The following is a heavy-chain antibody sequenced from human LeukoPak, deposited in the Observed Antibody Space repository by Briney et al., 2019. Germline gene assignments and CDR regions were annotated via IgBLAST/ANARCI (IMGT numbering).Heavy chain of an antibody. CDR2: INPSGGST. Sequence: ASVKVSCKASGYTFTGYYMHWVRQAPGQGLEWMGIINPSGGSTSYAQKFQGRVTMTRDMSTSTVYMELSSLRSEDTAVYYCARGPPFRFLEWSTPNWFDPWGQGTLVTVSS. CDR3: ARGPPFRFLEWSTPNWFDP. V-gene: IGHV1-46*01. D-gene: IGHD3-3*01. J-gene: IGHJ5*02. CDR1: GYTFTGYY.